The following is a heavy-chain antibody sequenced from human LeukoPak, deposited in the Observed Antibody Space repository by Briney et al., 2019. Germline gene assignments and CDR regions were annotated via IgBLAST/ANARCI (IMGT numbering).Heavy chain of an antibody. CDR3: ARDMGYSYGYSYFDH. CDR2: ISDSGGRT. CDR1: GFTFSSYA. J-gene: IGHJ4*02. D-gene: IGHD5-18*01. Sequence: GGSLRLSCAPTGFTFSSYAMSWGRQAPGTGLEWGSRISDSGGRTYHADSVKGRFTISRDNSKNTLFLQMNSLRAEDTAVYYCARDMGYSYGYSYFDHWGQGTLVTVSS. V-gene: IGHV3-23*01.